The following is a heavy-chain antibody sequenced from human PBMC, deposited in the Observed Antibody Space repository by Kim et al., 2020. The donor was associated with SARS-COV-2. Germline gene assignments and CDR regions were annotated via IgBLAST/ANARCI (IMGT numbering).Heavy chain of an antibody. V-gene: IGHV3-23*05. CDR3: ARGRAGTTTHYAFDV. Sequence: GGSLRLSCTASGFTFSSYGMGLVRRTPGKGLEWVAAINYSGGNTYYTDSVVGRFTISRDNSQNSLFLQMSSLRAEDTSIYYCARGRAGTTTHYAFDVCG. D-gene: IGHD1-1*01. J-gene: IGHJ3*01. CDR1: GFTFSSYG. CDR2: INYSGGNT.